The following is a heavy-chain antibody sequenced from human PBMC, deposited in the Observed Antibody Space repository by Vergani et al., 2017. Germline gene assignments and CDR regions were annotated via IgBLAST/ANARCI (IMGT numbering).Heavy chain of an antibody. CDR1: GGSISSGGYY. Sequence: QVQLQESGPGLVKPSQTLSLTCTVSGGSISSGGYYWSWIRQHPGKGLEWIGYIYYSGSTYYNPSLKSRVTISVDTSKNQFSLKLSSVTAADTAVYYCARAKNPRKGEDIVVVTAMQSWCYFYYWGQGTLVTVSS. CDR3: ARAKNPRKGEDIVVVTAMQSWCYFYY. J-gene: IGHJ4*02. CDR2: IYYSGST. D-gene: IGHD2-21*02. V-gene: IGHV4-31*03.